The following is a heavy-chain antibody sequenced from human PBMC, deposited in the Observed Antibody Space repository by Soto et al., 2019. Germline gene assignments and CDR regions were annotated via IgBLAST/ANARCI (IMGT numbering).Heavy chain of an antibody. CDR3: AKDLRGTYYEFDY. CDR2: ISGSADST. CDR1: GFPFSSYW. Sequence: GGSLRLSCAASGFPFSSYWMHWVRQAPGKGLEWVSVISGSADSTYYADSVKGRFTISRDKSKNTLFLQMNRLRAEDTALYFCAKDLRGTYYEFDYWGQGTPVTVSS. D-gene: IGHD1-26*01. J-gene: IGHJ4*02. V-gene: IGHV3-23*01.